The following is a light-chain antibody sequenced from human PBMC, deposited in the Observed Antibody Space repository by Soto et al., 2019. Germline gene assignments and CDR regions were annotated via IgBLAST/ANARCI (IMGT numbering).Light chain of an antibody. J-gene: IGKJ4*01. V-gene: IGKV3-20*01. Sequence: EIVLTQSPDTLSLSPGERATLSCRASQSVSTNSLAWYQQRPGQAPRPLIYGASSRATGTPDRFSGSGSGTDFTLMISRLEPEDFAVYYCQQYGSSVLTFGGGTKVEIK. CDR1: QSVSTNS. CDR3: QQYGSSVLT. CDR2: GAS.